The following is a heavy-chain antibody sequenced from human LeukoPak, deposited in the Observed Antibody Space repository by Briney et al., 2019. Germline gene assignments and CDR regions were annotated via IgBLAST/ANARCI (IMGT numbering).Heavy chain of an antibody. CDR3: TTDNWRGLDAFDI. V-gene: IGHV3-21*03. Sequence: GGSLRLSCAASGFTFSSYSMNWVRQAPEKGLEWVSSISGTSSFIYYADSVKGRFTISRDNAKNSLYLQMNSLKTEDTAMYYCTTDNWRGLDAFDIWGQGTMVTVSS. D-gene: IGHD3-3*01. CDR2: ISGTSSFI. J-gene: IGHJ3*02. CDR1: GFTFSSYS.